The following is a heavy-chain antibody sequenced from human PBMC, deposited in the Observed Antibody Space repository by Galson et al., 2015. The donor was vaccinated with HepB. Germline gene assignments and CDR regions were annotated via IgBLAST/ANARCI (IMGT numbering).Heavy chain of an antibody. V-gene: IGHV1-58*02. CDR1: GFTFSSSA. Sequence: SVKVSCKASGFTFSSSAMQWVRQARGQRLEWIGWIVVGSGNTNYAQKFQERVTITRDMSTSTAYMELSSLRSEDTAVYYCAARWDGYNYPDAFDIWGQGTMVTVSS. J-gene: IGHJ3*02. CDR2: IVVGSGNT. D-gene: IGHD5-24*01. CDR3: AARWDGYNYPDAFDI.